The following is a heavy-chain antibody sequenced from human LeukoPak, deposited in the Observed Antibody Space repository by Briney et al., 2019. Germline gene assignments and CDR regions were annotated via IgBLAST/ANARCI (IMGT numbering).Heavy chain of an antibody. J-gene: IGHJ5*02. Sequence: SETLSLTCAVYGGSVSSGSYYWSWIRQPPGKGLEWIGYIYYSGSTNYSPSLESRVTISVDTSKNQFSLKLSSVTAADTAVYYCARVVVAATKWFDPWGQGTLVTVSS. CDR2: IYYSGST. CDR1: GGSVSSGSYY. CDR3: ARVVVAATKWFDP. D-gene: IGHD2-15*01. V-gene: IGHV4-61*01.